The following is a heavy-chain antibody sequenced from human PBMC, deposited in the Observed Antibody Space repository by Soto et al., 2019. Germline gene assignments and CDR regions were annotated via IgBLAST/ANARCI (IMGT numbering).Heavy chain of an antibody. V-gene: IGHV1-69*06. CDR2: IFPNFGTP. D-gene: IGHD6-13*01. CDR3: ARDLVLYGLDV. CDR1: GGTFSTYS. J-gene: IGHJ6*02. Sequence: QVQLVQSGAEVKKPGSSVKVSCKAVGGTFSTYSFSWVRRAAGQGLEWMGGIFPNFGTPNYAQKFQGRVTLTADKSTSTAYMELRSLRSEDTAVYYCARDLVLYGLDVWGQGTTVTVSS.